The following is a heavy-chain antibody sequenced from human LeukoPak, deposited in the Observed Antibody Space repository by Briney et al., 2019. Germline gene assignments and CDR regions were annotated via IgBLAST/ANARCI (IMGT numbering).Heavy chain of an antibody. CDR3: AKVDNWKYGHHDF. V-gene: IGHV3-23*01. J-gene: IGHJ4*02. D-gene: IGHD1-1*01. CDR2: ISGSDGTT. CDR1: GFTFSSYA. Sequence: GGSLRLSCAASGFTFSSYAMSWVRQAPGKGLEWVSSISGSDGTTYYADSVEGRFTISRDNSKYTLSLQMNSLRAEDTAVYYCAKVDNWKYGHHDFWGQGTLVTVSS.